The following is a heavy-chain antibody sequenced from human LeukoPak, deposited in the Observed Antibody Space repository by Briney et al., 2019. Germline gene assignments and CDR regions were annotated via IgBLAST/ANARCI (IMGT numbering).Heavy chain of an antibody. CDR1: GFTFSSYA. D-gene: IGHD1-7*01. V-gene: IGHV3-23*01. CDR3: AKDRNNWNYGAFDY. J-gene: IGHJ4*02. CDR2: ISGSGGST. Sequence: GGSLRLSCAASGFTFSSYAMGWVRQAPGKGLEWVSAISGSGGSTYYADSVKGRFTISRDNSKNALYLQMNSLRAEDTAVYYCAKDRNNWNYGAFDYWGQGTLVTVSS.